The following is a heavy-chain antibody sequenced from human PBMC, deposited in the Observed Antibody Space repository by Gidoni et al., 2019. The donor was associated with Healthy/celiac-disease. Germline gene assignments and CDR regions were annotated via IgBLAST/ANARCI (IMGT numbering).Heavy chain of an antibody. CDR2: ISYDGSNK. CDR1: GFTFSSYG. J-gene: IGHJ4*02. V-gene: IGHV3-30*18. Sequence: QVQLVESGGGVVQPGRSLRLSCDASGFTFSSYGMHWVRQAPGKGLEWVAVISYDGSNKYYADSVKGRFTISRDNSKNTLYLQMNSLRAEDTAVYYCAKERPTYSPDDYWGQGTLVTVSS. D-gene: IGHD2-21*01. CDR3: AKERPTYSPDDY.